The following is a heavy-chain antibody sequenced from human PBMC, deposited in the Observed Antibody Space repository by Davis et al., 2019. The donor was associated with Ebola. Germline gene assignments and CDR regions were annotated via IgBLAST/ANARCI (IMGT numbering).Heavy chain of an antibody. J-gene: IGHJ4*02. V-gene: IGHV3-33*01. D-gene: IGHD6-13*01. CDR2: IWFDGSYK. CDR1: GFIFSAYA. Sequence: PGGSLRLSCAASGFIFSAYAMHWVRQAPGKGLEWVAVIWFDGSYKYYADSVKGRFTISRDDSKNTLYLQINSLRAEDTAIYYCARRHSSSWAYCDYWGQGTLVTVSS. CDR3: ARRHSSSWAYCDY.